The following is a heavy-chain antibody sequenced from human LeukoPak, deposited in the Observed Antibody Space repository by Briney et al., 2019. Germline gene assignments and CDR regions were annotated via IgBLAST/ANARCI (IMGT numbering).Heavy chain of an antibody. J-gene: IGHJ2*01. CDR2: INHSGSA. CDR1: GGSISSGASD. D-gene: IGHD3-22*01. Sequence: SQTLSLTCTVSGGSISSGASDWGWIRQHPKRGLEWVGYINHSGSAYYNPSLGSRVTMSVDTSKNQFSLKLSSVTAADSAVYYCARAARQGFTMIVVPFFYFDLWGRGTLVTVSS. V-gene: IGHV4-31*03. CDR3: ARAARQGFTMIVVPFFYFDL.